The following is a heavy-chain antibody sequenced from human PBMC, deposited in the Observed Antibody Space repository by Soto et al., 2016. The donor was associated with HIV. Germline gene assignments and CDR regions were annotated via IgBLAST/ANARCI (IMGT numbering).Heavy chain of an antibody. CDR3: ARGSVLSAFDI. V-gene: IGHV1-69*13. J-gene: IGHJ3*02. CDR2: IIPMFDTT. Sequence: QVQLVQSGTEVKRPGSSVKVSCTASGGTFNSYALSWVRQAPGQGLEWMGVIIPMFDTTNYAQNFQGRVTITADESTSTAYMELNSLTFDDTAVYYCARGSVLSAFDIWGQGTLVIVS. CDR1: GGTFNSYA.